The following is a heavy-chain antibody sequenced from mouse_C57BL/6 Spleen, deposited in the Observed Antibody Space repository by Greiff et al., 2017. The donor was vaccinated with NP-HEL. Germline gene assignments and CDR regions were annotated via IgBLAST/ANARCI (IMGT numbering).Heavy chain of an antibody. CDR3: AILTDWFAY. CDR2: ISSGSSTI. CDR1: GFTFSDYG. Sequence: EVQGVESGGGLVKPGGSLKLSCAASGFTFSDYGMHWVRQAPEKGLEWVAYISSGSSTIYYADTVKGRFTISRDNAKNTLFLQMTSLRSEDTAMYYCAILTDWFAYWGQGTLVTVSA. J-gene: IGHJ3*01. V-gene: IGHV5-17*01.